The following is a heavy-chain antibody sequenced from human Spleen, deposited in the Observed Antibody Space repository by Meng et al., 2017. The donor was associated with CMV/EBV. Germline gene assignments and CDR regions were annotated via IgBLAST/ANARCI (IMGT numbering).Heavy chain of an antibody. CDR3: ARSLKLHLLYSGSSFDI. V-gene: IGHV4-39*01. CDR2: IYYSGTT. D-gene: IGHD1-26*01. Sequence: SETLSLTCTVSGGSISSSTYYWGWVRQPPGKGLEWIGTIYYSGTTYYNPSLKSRVTISVDTSKNQFSLTLRSVTAADTAVYYCARSLKLHLLYSGSSFDIWGQGTMVTVSS. CDR1: GGSISSSTYY. J-gene: IGHJ3*02.